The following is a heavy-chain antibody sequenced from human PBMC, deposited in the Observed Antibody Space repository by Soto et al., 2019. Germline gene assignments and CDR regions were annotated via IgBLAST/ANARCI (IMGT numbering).Heavy chain of an antibody. CDR3: ARGTVYIVGASNFDY. J-gene: IGHJ4*02. CDR2: ISAYNGNT. Sequence: ASVKVSCKASGYTFTSYGISWVRQAPGQGLEWMGWISAYNGNTNYAQKIQGKVTMTTDTSTSTAYMELRSLRSDDTAVYYFARGTVYIVGASNFDYWGQGTLVTVSS. CDR1: GYTFTSYG. D-gene: IGHD1-26*01. V-gene: IGHV1-18*01.